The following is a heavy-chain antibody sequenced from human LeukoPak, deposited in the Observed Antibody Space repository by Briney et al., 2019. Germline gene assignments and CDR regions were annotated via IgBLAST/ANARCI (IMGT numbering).Heavy chain of an antibody. CDR3: ARGVGIIDY. Sequence: GGSLRLSCVASGFSVSSNYMSWVRQAPGKGLEWVSVIYSGGTTYYGDSVRGRFTISRDNSKNTLYLQMNSLRAEDTAVYYCARGVGIIDYWGQGTLVTVSS. V-gene: IGHV3-66*01. CDR1: GFSVSSNY. D-gene: IGHD7-27*01. J-gene: IGHJ4*02. CDR2: IYSGGTT.